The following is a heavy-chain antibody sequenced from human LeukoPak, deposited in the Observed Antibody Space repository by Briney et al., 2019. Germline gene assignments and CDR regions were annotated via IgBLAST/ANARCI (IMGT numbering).Heavy chain of an antibody. V-gene: IGHV3-23*01. CDR2: ISAGGGGT. CDR3: AKACGGGCYSDFDC. D-gene: IGHD2-15*01. J-gene: IGHJ4*02. CDR1: GFTFSNYA. Sequence: GGSLRLSCAASGFTFSNYAMSWVRQAPGKGLEWVSSISAGGGGTYHGNSVKGRFTISRDNSKNTLYLQMNSLRAEDTAVYYCAKACGGGCYSDFDCWGQGTLVTVSS.